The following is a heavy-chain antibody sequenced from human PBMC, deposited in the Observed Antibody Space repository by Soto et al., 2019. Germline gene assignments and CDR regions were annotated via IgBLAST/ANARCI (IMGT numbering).Heavy chain of an antibody. D-gene: IGHD5-18*01. V-gene: IGHV3-23*01. CDR1: GFTFSSYA. CDR2: ISGSGYST. J-gene: IGHJ3*02. Sequence: EVQLFESGGGLVQPGGSLRLSCAASGFTFSSYAMSWVRQAPGKGLEWVSAISGSGYSTYYADSVKGRFTISRDNSEKTLYLQMNSLRAEDTAVYYCAKDFEYSYGYDAFHIWGQGTMVTVAS. CDR3: AKDFEYSYGYDAFHI.